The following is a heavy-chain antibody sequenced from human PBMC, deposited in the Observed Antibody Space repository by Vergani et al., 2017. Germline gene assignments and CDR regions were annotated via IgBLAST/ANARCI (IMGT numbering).Heavy chain of an antibody. CDR3: ARARCIETCYMSNWLDS. D-gene: IGHD3-9*01. CDR2: IKSDGSIT. V-gene: IGHV3-74*03. CDR1: GFSFNRYW. J-gene: IGHJ5*01. Sequence: DVHLAESGGGFFQPGGSLRLSCSASGFSFNRYWMHLVRQVPGKGLLWVSRIKSDGSITAYADSVKGRFTISRDNAQNTLYLQMNSRRVEDTGVYYCARARCIETCYMSNWLDSWGQGTLVTVSS.